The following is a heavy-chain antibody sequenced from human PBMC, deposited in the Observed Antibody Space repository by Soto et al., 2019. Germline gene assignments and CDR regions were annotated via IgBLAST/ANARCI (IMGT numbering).Heavy chain of an antibody. CDR3: ARSVAVPGAHIDY. CDR2: VYYTGST. CDR1: GGFISGSY. V-gene: IGHV4-59*01. D-gene: IGHD6-19*01. J-gene: IGHJ4*02. Sequence: SSETLSLTCRVSGGFISGSYWSWIRLSPGKGLEWLGYVYYTGSTNYSPSLRSRVSISVDTSKNEFSLRLSSVTAADTAVYFCARSVAVPGAHIDYWGQGTQVTVSS.